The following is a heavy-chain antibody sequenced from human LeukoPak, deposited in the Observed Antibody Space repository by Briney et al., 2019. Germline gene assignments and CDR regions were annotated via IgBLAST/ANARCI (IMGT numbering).Heavy chain of an antibody. CDR3: TRERFLEWLYFDY. J-gene: IGHJ4*02. CDR2: IKSKIDGGTT. D-gene: IGHD3-3*01. Sequence: PGGSLRLSCAAPGFTFSNAWMSWVRQAPGKGLEWVGRIKSKIDGGTTDYGAPVKGRFTISRDDSKSIAYLQMNSLKTEDTAVYYCTRERFLEWLYFDYWGQGTLVTVSS. V-gene: IGHV3-15*01. CDR1: GFTFSNAW.